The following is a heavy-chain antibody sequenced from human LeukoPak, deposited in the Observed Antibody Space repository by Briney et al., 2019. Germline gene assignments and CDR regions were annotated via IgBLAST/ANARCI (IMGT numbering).Heavy chain of an antibody. Sequence: HSGGSLRLSCTASRFTLGDYTMSWVRQAPGKGLEWVGFIRSKAYGGTTEYAASVKGRFTISRDDSKSIAYLQMNSLKSEDTAVYYCTRPYDYWGQGTLVTVSS. CDR1: RFTLGDYT. J-gene: IGHJ4*02. CDR3: TRPYDY. CDR2: IRSKAYGGTT. V-gene: IGHV3-49*04.